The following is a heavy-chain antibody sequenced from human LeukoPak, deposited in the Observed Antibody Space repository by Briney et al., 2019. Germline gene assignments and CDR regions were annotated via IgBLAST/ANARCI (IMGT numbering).Heavy chain of an antibody. D-gene: IGHD3-10*01. Sequence: GGSLRLSCAASGFTFSGYWMGWVRQAPGEGLEWVANIKPDGSATYYVDSVKGRFTISRDNAKSLLYLQMNSLRAEDSALYYCARWGVSAGFDSWGQGTLVTVSS. CDR3: ARWGVSAGFDS. V-gene: IGHV3-7*01. CDR2: IKPDGSAT. CDR1: GFTFSGYW. J-gene: IGHJ5*01.